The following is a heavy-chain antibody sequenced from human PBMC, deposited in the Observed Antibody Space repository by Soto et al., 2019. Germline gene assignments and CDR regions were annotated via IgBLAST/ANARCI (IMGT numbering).Heavy chain of an antibody. V-gene: IGHV3-9*01. Sequence: EMQLVESGGGLVQPGRSLRLSCAASGFTFDDYAMHWIRQVPGTGMEWVSGISWNSASIGYADSVKGLFITSRDNAKNSLYMEMNSLRTEDTALYYCVKDWVRDMWNGYFDFWGQGTLGTVSS. D-gene: IGHD3-3*01. CDR3: VKDWVRDMWNGYFDF. CDR1: GFTFDDYA. CDR2: ISWNSASI. J-gene: IGHJ4*02.